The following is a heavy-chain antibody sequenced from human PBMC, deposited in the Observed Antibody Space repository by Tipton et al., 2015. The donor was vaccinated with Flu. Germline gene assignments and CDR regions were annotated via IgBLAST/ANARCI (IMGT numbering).Heavy chain of an antibody. D-gene: IGHD5-18*01. Sequence: GLVKPSETLSLTCTVSGGSITGHYWTWIRQPPGRGPQYIGDIYYSGSSNYNPSLKSRVTISVDTSKNQFSLRLSSVTAADTAMYYCARVDTVMVGAFYIWCRGIMVTVSS. CDR1: GGSITGHY. V-gene: IGHV4-59*11. J-gene: IGHJ3*02. CDR3: ARVDTVMVGAFYI. CDR2: IYYSGSS.